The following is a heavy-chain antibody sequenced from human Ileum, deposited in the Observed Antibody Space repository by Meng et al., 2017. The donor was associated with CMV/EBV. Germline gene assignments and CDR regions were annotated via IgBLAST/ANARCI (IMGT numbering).Heavy chain of an antibody. D-gene: IGHD1-26*01. V-gene: IGHV3-49*04. Sequence: GESLKISCTTSGFTFGDYEMILVRQAPEKGLEWVGFIRTQPFGGTTKYAASVEGRFTISRDDSKSVDYLQINSLKTEDTAVYFCSGKWAYPVGTGGRGLDVWGQGTMVTVSS. CDR3: SGKWAYPVGTGGRGLDV. CDR2: IRTQPFGGTT. J-gene: IGHJ6*02. CDR1: GFTFGDYE.